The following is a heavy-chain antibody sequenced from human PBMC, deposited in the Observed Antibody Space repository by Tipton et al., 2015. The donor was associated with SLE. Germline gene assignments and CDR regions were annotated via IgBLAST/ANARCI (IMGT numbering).Heavy chain of an antibody. D-gene: IGHD6-13*01. CDR2: IYYSGST. J-gene: IGHJ4*02. CDR1: GGSISSSSYY. CDR3: AHHRSIAAAGTY. V-gene: IGHV4-39*01. Sequence: TLSLTCTVSGGSISSSSYYWGWIRQPPGKGLEWIGSIYYSGSTYYNPSPKSRVTISVDTSKNQFSLKLSSVTAADTAVYYCAHHRSIAAAGTYWGQGTPVTVSS.